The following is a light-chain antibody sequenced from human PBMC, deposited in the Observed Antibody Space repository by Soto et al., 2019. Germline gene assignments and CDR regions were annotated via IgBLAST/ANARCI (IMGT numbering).Light chain of an antibody. CDR3: QHTYSTPFT. CDR2: EAS. J-gene: IGKJ3*01. Sequence: DFQMTQSPSSLSASVGDRVTISCRTSHTISTYLNWYQQKPGKAPKLLIFEASSLQSGVSSRFSGSGSGTDFTLTISSLQPEDFATYYCQHTYSTPFTFGPGTKVDIK. V-gene: IGKV1-39*01. CDR1: HTISTY.